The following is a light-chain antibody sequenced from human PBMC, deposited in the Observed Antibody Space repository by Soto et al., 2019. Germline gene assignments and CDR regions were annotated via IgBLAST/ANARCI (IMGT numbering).Light chain of an antibody. CDR1: SGLSNYA. CDR2: VNSDGSH. CDR3: QTWSSGFSVV. J-gene: IGLJ2*01. V-gene: IGLV4-69*02. Sequence: QLVLTQSPSASASLGASVKLTCTLSSGLSNYAIAWHQQQPGKGPRYLMKVNSDGSHNKGDGIPDRFSGSSSGAERYLTISSLQSEDEADYYCQTWSSGFSVVFGGGTQLTVL.